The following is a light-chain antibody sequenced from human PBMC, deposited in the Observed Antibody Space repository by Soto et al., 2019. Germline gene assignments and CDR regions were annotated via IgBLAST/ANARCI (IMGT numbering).Light chain of an antibody. CDR1: QNINRW. J-gene: IGKJ4*01. V-gene: IGKV3-11*01. Sequence: TQSPSTLSASVGDRVTITCRASQNINRWLAWYQQKPGQPPRLLIYDASDRATGIPARFSGSGSGTDFTLTISSLEPEDFAVYYCQQRCNWPPVTFGGGTKVEIK. CDR3: QQRCNWPPVT. CDR2: DAS.